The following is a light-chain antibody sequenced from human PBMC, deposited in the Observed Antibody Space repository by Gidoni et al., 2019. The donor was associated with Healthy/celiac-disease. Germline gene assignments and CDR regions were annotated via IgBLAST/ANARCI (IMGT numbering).Light chain of an antibody. J-gene: IGKJ4*01. CDR2: AAS. CDR3: QKYYSAPLT. V-gene: IGKV1-27*01. Sequence: DIPMTQSPASLSASVGDRVTITCRERQGIVTYLAWYQQQPGKVPKLLIYAASTVQSGVPSRFSGSGSGTDFTLTISCLLPEDVATYYCQKYYSAPLTFGGGTKVEIK. CDR1: QGIVTY.